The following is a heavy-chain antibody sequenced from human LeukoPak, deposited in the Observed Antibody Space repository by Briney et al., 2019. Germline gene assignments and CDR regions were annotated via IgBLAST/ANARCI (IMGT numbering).Heavy chain of an antibody. CDR3: ARGPRITIFGVVMANDAFDI. CDR1: GYTFIGYY. J-gene: IGHJ3*02. D-gene: IGHD3-3*01. V-gene: IGHV1-2*02. Sequence: ASVKVSCKASGYTFIGYYIHWVRQAPGQGLEYMGWINPKSGGTVYAQKFQGRVTMTRDTSSSTAYMELSRLRFDDTVVYYCARGPRITIFGVVMANDAFDIWGQGTMVTVSS. CDR2: INPKSGGT.